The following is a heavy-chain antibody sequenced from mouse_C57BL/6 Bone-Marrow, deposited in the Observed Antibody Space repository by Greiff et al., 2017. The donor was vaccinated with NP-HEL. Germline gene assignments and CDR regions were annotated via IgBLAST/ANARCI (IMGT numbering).Heavy chain of an antibody. CDR2: IDPENGDT. D-gene: IGHD2-4*01. V-gene: IGHV14-4*01. CDR3: TTSPIDYDYDAFAY. J-gene: IGHJ3*01. CDR1: GFNIKDDY. Sequence: VQLQQSGAELVRPGASVKLSCTASGFNIKDDYMHWVKQRPEQGLEWIGWIDPENGDTKYASKFQGKATITADTSSNTAYLQLSSLTSEDTAVYYCTTSPIDYDYDAFAYWGKGTLVTVSA.